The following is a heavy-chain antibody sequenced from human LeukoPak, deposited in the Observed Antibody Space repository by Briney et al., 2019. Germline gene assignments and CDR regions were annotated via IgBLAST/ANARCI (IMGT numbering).Heavy chain of an antibody. CDR1: GASITYYF. D-gene: IGHD1-26*01. Sequence: PSETLSLTCTVSGASITYYFWSWIRQPAGMGPEWIGRVNTNGTTNYNPSLKTRVTMSVDTSKNQFSLNLASVTAADTAIYYCARARGGSYYFDYWGQGALVIVSS. CDR2: VNTNGTT. CDR3: ARARGGSYYFDY. V-gene: IGHV4-4*07. J-gene: IGHJ4*02.